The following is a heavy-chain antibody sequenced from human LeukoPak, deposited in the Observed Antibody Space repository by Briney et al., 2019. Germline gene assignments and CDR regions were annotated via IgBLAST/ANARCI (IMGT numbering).Heavy chain of an antibody. J-gene: IGHJ4*02. V-gene: IGHV3-7*01. Sequence: GRSLRLSCAASGFTFSSYAMHWVRQAPGKGLEWVANIKQDGSEKYYVDSVKGRFTISRDNAKNSLYLQMNSLRAEDTAVYYCARDLPYDFWSGYWDYWGQGTLVTVSS. CDR2: IKQDGSEK. CDR1: GFTFSSYA. D-gene: IGHD3-3*01. CDR3: ARDLPYDFWSGYWDY.